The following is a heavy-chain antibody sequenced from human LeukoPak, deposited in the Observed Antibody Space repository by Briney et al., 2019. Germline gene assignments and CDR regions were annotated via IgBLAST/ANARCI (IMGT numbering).Heavy chain of an antibody. J-gene: IGHJ4*02. Sequence: ASVKVSCKASGYTFTSYYIHWVRQAPGQGLEWMGIINPSGGSTSYAQKFQGRVTMTRATSTTTVYMELSSLRSEATAVYYCARSGSHDYGDYWGQGTLVTVSS. CDR2: INPSGGST. CDR3: ARSGSHDYGDY. CDR1: GYTFTSYY. V-gene: IGHV1-46*01. D-gene: IGHD3-10*01.